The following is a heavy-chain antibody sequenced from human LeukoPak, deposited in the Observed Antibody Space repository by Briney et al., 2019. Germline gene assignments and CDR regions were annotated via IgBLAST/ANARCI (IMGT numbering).Heavy chain of an antibody. CDR1: GGSISDGGYY. Sequence: SETLSLTCTVSGGSISDGGYYWSWVRQHPGKGLEWIGYIYCSGSTYYNPSLESRVTISVDTSKNQFSLKLISVTAADTAVYSCARIKVGATFDYWGQGTLVTVSS. CDR2: IYCSGST. J-gene: IGHJ4*02. D-gene: IGHD1-26*01. CDR3: ARIKVGATFDY. V-gene: IGHV4-31*03.